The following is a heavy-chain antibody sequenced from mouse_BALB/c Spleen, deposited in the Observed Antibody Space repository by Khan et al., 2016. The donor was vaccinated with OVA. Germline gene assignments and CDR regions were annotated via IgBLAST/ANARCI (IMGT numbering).Heavy chain of an antibody. D-gene: IGHD2-14*01. Sequence: QVQLKQSGAELTRPGASVKMSCKASGYTFTSYTMHWVKQRPGQGLEWIGYINPVSDYTNYNQNFNDKATLTADKSSSTAYMQLRSLTSEDSAVYYCAKEGAYYRSDGWFAYWGQGTLVTVST. CDR1: GYTFTSYT. CDR3: AKEGAYYRSDGWFAY. J-gene: IGHJ3*01. V-gene: IGHV1-4*01. CDR2: INPVSDYT.